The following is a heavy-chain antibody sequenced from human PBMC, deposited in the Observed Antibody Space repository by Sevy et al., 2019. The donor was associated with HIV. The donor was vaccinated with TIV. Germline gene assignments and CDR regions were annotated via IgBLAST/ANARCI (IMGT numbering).Heavy chain of an antibody. D-gene: IGHD5-18*01. J-gene: IGHJ4*02. Sequence: GGSLRLSCAASGFTFSSYGMHWVRQAPGKGLEWVAVLSYDGSNKHYADSVKGRFTISRDNSKNTLSLQMNSLRAEDTAVYYCAKGLAPFQLWTGDYFDYWGQGTLVTVSS. V-gene: IGHV3-30*18. CDR2: LSYDGSNK. CDR1: GFTFSSYG. CDR3: AKGLAPFQLWTGDYFDY.